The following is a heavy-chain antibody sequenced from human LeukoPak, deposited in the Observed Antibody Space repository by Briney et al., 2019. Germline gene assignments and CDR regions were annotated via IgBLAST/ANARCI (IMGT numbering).Heavy chain of an antibody. CDR3: ARDEGSSWYYYYGMDV. J-gene: IGHJ6*02. CDR2: ISSSSSTI. D-gene: IGHD6-13*01. V-gene: IGHV3-48*04. CDR1: GFTFSSYS. Sequence: GGSLRLSCAASGFTFSSYSMNWVRRAPGKGLEWVSYISSSSSTIYYADSVKGRFTISRDNAKNSLYLQMNSLRAEDTAVYYCARDEGSSWYYYYGMDVWGQGTTVTVSS.